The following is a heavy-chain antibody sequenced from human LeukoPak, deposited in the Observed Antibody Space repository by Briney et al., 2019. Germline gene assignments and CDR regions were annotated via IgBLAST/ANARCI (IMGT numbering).Heavy chain of an antibody. CDR2: IIPIFGTA. CDR3: ARDLGSTRRGDAFDI. CDR1: GGTFSSYA. Sequence: WASVKVSCKASGGTFSSYAISWVRQAPGQGLEWMGGIIPIFGTANYAQKFQGRVTITTDESTSTAYMELSSLRSEDTAVYYCARDLGSTRRGDAFDIWGQGTMVTVSS. J-gene: IGHJ3*02. V-gene: IGHV1-69*05. D-gene: IGHD2-2*01.